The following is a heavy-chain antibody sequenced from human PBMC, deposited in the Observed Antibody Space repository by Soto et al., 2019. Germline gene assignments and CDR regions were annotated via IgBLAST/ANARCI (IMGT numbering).Heavy chain of an antibody. CDR1: GRSFSGYH. V-gene: IGHV4-34*01. D-gene: IGHD5-18*01. Sequence: SETRSLTCSVYGRSFSGYHWSWIRQPPGKGLEWIGEINHSGSTNYNPSLESRVTISVDTSKNHFSLTLSSVTAPDTAVYHSARGGSSYGPHSFEHWRQGPLGTVSS. J-gene: IGHJ4*02. CDR3: ARGGSSYGPHSFEH. CDR2: INHSGST.